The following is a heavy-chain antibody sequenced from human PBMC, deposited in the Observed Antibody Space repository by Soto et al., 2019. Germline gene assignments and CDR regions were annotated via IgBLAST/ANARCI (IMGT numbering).Heavy chain of an antibody. J-gene: IGHJ4*02. CDR3: VRHVNGYNTLDH. CDR2: IWPDDSDT. Sequence: PGESLKISCEASGYSFTTFWVGWVRQTPGKGLEWMGIIWPDDSDTRYSPSFQGQVTISADKSINTAYLQWSSLKASDTAMYYCVRHVNGYNTLDHWGQGTLVTVSS. D-gene: IGHD5-12*01. V-gene: IGHV5-51*01. CDR1: GYSFTTFW.